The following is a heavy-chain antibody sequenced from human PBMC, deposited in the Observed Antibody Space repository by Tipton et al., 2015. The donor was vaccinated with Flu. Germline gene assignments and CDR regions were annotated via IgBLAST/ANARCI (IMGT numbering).Heavy chain of an antibody. J-gene: IGHJ4*02. CDR1: GYSISTGYY. D-gene: IGHD3-10*01. CDR3: ARSTYYYGSGSSDY. V-gene: IGHV4-38-2*01. CDR2: ISHSGST. Sequence: LRLSCAVSGYSISTGYYWGWIRQPPGRGLEWIGSISHSGSTYYKPSLKSRVTISADTFKNQFSLKLSSVTAADTAVYYCARSTYYYGSGSSDYWGQGTLVSVS.